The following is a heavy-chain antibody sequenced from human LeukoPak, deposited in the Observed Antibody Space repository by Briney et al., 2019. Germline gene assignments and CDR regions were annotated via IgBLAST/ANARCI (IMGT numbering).Heavy chain of an antibody. Sequence: SETLSLTCTVSGGSISSYYWSWIRQPPGEGLEWIGYIYYSGSTNYNPSLKSRVTISVDTSKNQFSLKLSSVTAADTAVYYCVVIMTAVTTADYWAREPWLPSPQ. V-gene: IGHV4-59*12. CDR2: IYYSGST. D-gene: IGHD4-17*01. J-gene: IGHJ4*02. CDR1: GGSISSYY. CDR3: VVIMTAVTTADY.